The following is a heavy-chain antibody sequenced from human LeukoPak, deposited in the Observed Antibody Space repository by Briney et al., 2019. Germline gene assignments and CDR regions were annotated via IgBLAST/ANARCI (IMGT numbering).Heavy chain of an antibody. CDR3: ARAYSISWYYIDY. CDR2: IDSTCSV. J-gene: IGHJ4*02. CDR1: GGSTSHYY. V-gene: IGHV4-4*07. D-gene: IGHD6-13*01. Sequence: SETLSLTCTVSGGSTSHYYWTWSRQPAGKGLEWIGHIDSTCSVNYIPSLKSRVTISVDKFQDQFSLKLASVTAADTAVYYCARAYSISWYYIDYWGQGTLVTVSS.